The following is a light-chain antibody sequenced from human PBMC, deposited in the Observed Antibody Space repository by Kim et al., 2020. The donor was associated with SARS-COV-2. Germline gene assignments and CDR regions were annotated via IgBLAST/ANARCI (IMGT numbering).Light chain of an antibody. CDR2: SNT. V-gene: IGLV1-40*03. Sequence: QGVTLACTGGSSNIGAGYDVHWYQQLPGTTPKLLIYSNTNRPSGVPDRFSGSKSGASASLAITGLQADDEGDYYCQSYDYSLSLWVFGGGTQLTVL. J-gene: IGLJ3*02. CDR1: SSNIGAGYD. CDR3: QSYDYSLSLWV.